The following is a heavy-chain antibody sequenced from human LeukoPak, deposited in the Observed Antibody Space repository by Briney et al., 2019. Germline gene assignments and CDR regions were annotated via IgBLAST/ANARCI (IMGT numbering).Heavy chain of an antibody. V-gene: IGHV4-59*08. D-gene: IGHD6-13*01. Sequence: PSETLSLTCTVSGGSISSYYWIWIRQPPGKGLEWIGYIYYSGSTNYNPSLKSRVTISVDTSKNQFSLKLSSVTAADTAVYYCARHKGFGSSYPPWFDPWGQGTLVTVSS. CDR3: ARHKGFGSSYPPWFDP. CDR1: GGSISSYY. CDR2: IYYSGST. J-gene: IGHJ5*02.